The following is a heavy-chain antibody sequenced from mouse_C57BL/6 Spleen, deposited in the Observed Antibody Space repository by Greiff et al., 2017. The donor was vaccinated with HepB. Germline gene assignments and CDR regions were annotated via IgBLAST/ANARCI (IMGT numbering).Heavy chain of an antibody. Sequence: VNVVESGPGLVQPSQSLSITCTVSGFSLTSYGVHWVRQAPGKGLEWLGVIWSGGSTDDNAAFMSRLSISKDNSKSHVFFKINSLQADDTAIYYCARSFITTVVRAMDYWGQGTSVTVSS. CDR3: ARSFITTVVRAMDY. J-gene: IGHJ4*01. D-gene: IGHD1-1*01. CDR2: IWSGGST. CDR1: GFSLTSYG. V-gene: IGHV2-2*01.